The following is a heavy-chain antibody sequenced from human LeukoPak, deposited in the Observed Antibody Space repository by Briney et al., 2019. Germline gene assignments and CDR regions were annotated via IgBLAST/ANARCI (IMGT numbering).Heavy chain of an antibody. J-gene: IGHJ4*02. V-gene: IGHV3-23*01. CDR3: AKSGDSSGYYFYYFDN. Sequence: GGSLRLSCAASGFTSSSYAMSWVRQAPGKGLEWVSAISGSGGTTYYADSVKGRFTISRDNSKNTLYLQMDSLRAEDTAVYYCAKSGDSSGYYFYYFDNWGQGTLVTVSS. CDR2: ISGSGGTT. CDR1: GFTSSSYA. D-gene: IGHD3-22*01.